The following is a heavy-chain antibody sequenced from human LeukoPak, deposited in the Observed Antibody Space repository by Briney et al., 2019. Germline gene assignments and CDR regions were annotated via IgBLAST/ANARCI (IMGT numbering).Heavy chain of an antibody. J-gene: IGHJ4*02. CDR1: GFSFSNYW. Sequence: GGSLRLSCAASGFSFSNYWMHWVRQAPGKGLEWVANIKQDGSEKYYVDSVKGRFVISRDNTKNSLYLQMNSLRVEDTAVYYCARVTWSSDWIFDYWGRGTLVTVSS. CDR3: ARVTWSSDWIFDY. D-gene: IGHD6-19*01. V-gene: IGHV3-7*04. CDR2: IKQDGSEK.